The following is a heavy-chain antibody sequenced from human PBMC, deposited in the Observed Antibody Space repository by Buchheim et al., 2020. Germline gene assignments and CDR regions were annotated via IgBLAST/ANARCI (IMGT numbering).Heavy chain of an antibody. Sequence: QVQLQESGPGLVQPSETLSLTCTVSGGSISSYYWSWIRQPPGKGLEWIGYIYYRGSTNYNPSPKSRVTITVDTSKNQFSLKLSSVTAADTAVYYCGAVTTGEYYFDYWGQGTL. CDR3: GAVTTGEYYFDY. J-gene: IGHJ4*02. CDR1: GGSISSYY. V-gene: IGHV4-59*01. D-gene: IGHD4-17*01. CDR2: IYYRGST.